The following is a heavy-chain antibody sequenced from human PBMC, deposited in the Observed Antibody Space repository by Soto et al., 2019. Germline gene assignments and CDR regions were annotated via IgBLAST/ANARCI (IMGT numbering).Heavy chain of an antibody. CDR3: AKKRWPPRPPSHVVVVAATTIGGYFQH. V-gene: IGHV3-23*01. CDR1: GFTFSIYA. J-gene: IGHJ1*01. CDR2: ISGSGGST. D-gene: IGHD2-15*01. Sequence: PGGSLRLSCAASGFTFSIYAMSWVRQAPGKGLEWVSAISGSGGSTYYADSVKGRFTISRDNSKNTLYLQMNSLRAEDTAVYYCAKKRWPPRPPSHVVVVAATTIGGYFQHWGQGTLVTVSS.